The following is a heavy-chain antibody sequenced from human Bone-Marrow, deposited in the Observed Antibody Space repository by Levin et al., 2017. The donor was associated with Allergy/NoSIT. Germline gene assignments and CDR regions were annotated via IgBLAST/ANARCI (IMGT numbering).Heavy chain of an antibody. CDR1: GYTFTSYG. D-gene: IGHD2-2*01. V-gene: IGHV1-18*01. Sequence: GESLKISCKASGYTFTSYGISWVRHVPGQGLEWMGWISTYNGNTRYPQKFQGRVTITRDTSTSTAYMELRSLRSDDTAVYYCARRPPAAASLPPDYWGQGTLVTVSS. CDR2: ISTYNGNT. J-gene: IGHJ4*02. CDR3: ARRPPAAASLPPDY.